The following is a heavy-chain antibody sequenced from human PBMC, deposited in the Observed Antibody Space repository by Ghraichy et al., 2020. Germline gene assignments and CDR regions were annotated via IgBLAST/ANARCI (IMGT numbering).Heavy chain of an antibody. CDR2: ISSSSANT. D-gene: IGHD3-9*01. Sequence: GESLNISCAASGFTFINYAMSWVRQAPGKGLEWVSAISSSSANTYYADSVKGRFTISRDNSKNTLHLQMNSLRAEDTAIYYCGKGDRVTGNVDPWGQGTLVTVSS. J-gene: IGHJ5*02. V-gene: IGHV3-23*01. CDR1: GFTFINYA. CDR3: GKGDRVTGNVDP.